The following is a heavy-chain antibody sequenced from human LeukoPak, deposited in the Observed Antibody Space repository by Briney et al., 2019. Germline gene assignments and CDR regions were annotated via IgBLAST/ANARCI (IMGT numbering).Heavy chain of an antibody. D-gene: IGHD4-23*01. V-gene: IGHV3-23*01. J-gene: IGHJ4*02. CDR2: ISGSGGNT. Sequence: PSETLSLTCTVSGDSFSSYYWSWVRQAPGKGLEWVSSISGSGGNTYYADSVKGRFTISRDNSKNTLYMQMNSLRAEDTAVYYCAKLVSHFDYWGQGTLVTVSS. CDR3: AKLVSHFDY. CDR1: GDSFSSYY.